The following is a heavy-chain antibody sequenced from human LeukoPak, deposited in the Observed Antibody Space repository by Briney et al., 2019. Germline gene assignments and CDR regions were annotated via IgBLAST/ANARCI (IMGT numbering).Heavy chain of an antibody. V-gene: IGHV3-13*01. J-gene: IGHJ4*02. CDR2: IGSGGDT. CDR3: TRGAEGWDY. D-gene: IGHD2-15*01. Sequence: GGSLRLSCVASGFSFSSYDMHWVRQAAGEGLVWVAGIGSGGDTYYLGSVKGRFTVSRDNARDSLYLQMNSLRAEDTAVYYRTRGAEGWDYWGQGTLVTVSS. CDR1: GFSFSSYD.